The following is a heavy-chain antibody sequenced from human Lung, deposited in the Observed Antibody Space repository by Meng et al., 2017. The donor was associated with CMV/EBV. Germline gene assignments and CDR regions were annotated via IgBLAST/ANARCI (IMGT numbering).Heavy chain of an antibody. CDR3: ARDRGVVASPGFYYGLDV. J-gene: IGHJ6*02. D-gene: IGHD2-15*01. CDR1: GFTFSSHA. V-gene: IGHV3-30*09. Sequence: LTXXASGFTFSSHAMHWVRQAPGKGLEWAAVISYEGSNTYYADSVKGRFAISRDNSKNTLYLQMNSLRAEDTAVYYCARDRGVVASPGFYYGLDVWGQGXTVTVSS. CDR2: ISYEGSNT.